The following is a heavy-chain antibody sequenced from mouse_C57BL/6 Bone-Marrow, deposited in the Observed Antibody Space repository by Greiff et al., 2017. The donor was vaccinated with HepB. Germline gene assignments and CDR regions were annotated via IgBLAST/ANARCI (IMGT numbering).Heavy chain of an antibody. Sequence: QVQLKQSGAELVRPGTSVMMSCKASGYTFTNYWIGWAKQRPGHGLEWIGDIYPGGGYTNYNEKFKGKATLTADKSSSTAYMQFSSLTSEDSAIYYCARYYGSSYHFDYWGQGTTLTVSS. CDR1: GYTFTNYW. J-gene: IGHJ2*01. CDR3: ARYYGSSYHFDY. V-gene: IGHV1-63*01. D-gene: IGHD1-1*01. CDR2: IYPGGGYT.